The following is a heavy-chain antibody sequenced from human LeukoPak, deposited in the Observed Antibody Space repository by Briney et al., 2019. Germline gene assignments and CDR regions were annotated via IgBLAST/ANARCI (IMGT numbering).Heavy chain of an antibody. D-gene: IGHD1-26*01. J-gene: IGHJ4*02. CDR2: ISSSTSII. Sequence: GGSLRLSCAASGFTFSSTPMSWVRQAPGKGLEWISYISSSTSIIYYADSVKGRFTISRDNAKNSLYLQMTSLRADDTAVYYCARDPPRIGGYFDYWGQGTLVTVSS. CDR3: ARDPPRIGGYFDY. V-gene: IGHV3-48*01. CDR1: GFTFSSTP.